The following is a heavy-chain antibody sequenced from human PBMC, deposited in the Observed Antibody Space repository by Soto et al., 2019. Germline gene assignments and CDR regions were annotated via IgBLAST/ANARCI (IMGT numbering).Heavy chain of an antibody. J-gene: IGHJ3*02. CDR2: INGDGSDR. V-gene: IGHV3-7*01. Sequence: PGGSLRLSCIASGFSSSDCWMAWIRQVPGKGLELVAAINGDGSDRGYLESVEGRFTISRDNANNSVFLHLNTLTAEDTAVYFCTRDPSWGAFDIWGQATMVTVS. D-gene: IGHD7-27*01. CDR1: GFSSSDCW. CDR3: TRDPSWGAFDI.